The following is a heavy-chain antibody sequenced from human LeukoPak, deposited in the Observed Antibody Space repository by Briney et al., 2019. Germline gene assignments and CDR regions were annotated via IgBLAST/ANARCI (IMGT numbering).Heavy chain of an antibody. V-gene: IGHV3-74*01. CDR3: ARVNLLDYGSNSYFDY. CDR1: GFTFSSYW. J-gene: IGHJ4*02. D-gene: IGHD4-23*01. Sequence: PGRSLRLSCAASGFTFSSYWMHWVRQAPGKGLVWVSRINSDGSSTSYADSVKGRFTISRDNAKNTLYLQMNSLRAEDTAAYYCARVNLLDYGSNSYFDYWGQGTLVTVSS. CDR2: INSDGSST.